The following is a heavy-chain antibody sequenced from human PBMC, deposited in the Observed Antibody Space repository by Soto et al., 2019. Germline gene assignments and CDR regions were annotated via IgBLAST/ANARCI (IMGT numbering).Heavy chain of an antibody. D-gene: IGHD3-10*01. CDR2: IYYSGST. J-gene: IGHJ5*02. Sequence: SETMSLTWTVAGGSISSYDGSWLRQPPGKGLEWIGYIYYSGSTNYNPSLKSRVTISVDTSKNQFSLKLSSVTAADTAVYYCARTPGTRDSGSNCFDPWGQGTLVTVSS. CDR1: GGSISSYD. V-gene: IGHV4-59*01. CDR3: ARTPGTRDSGSNCFDP.